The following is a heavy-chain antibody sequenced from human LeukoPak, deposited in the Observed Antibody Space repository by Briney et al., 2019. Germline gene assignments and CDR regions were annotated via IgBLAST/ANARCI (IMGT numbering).Heavy chain of an antibody. CDR2: ISDDGRRK. CDR1: GFSFISHG. V-gene: IGHV3-30*18. D-gene: IGHD4-17*01. CDR3: AKRPSDYGDYVSYFDY. J-gene: IGHJ4*02. Sequence: GGSLRLSCAASGFSFISHGMHWVRQAPGKGLEWVGVISDDGRRKDYADSVKGRFTISRDNSKDTLYLQMNSLRAEDTAVYYCAKRPSDYGDYVSYFDYWGQGTLVTVSS.